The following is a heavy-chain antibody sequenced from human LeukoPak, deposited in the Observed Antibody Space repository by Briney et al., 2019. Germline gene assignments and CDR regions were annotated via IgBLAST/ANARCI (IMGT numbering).Heavy chain of an antibody. CDR1: GGTFTNYA. Sequence: SVKVSCKASGGTFTNYAISWVRQAPGQGLEWMGGIIPMFGKTMYAQKFQGRVTITADESTTTAYMELSSLRSEDTAVYYCGRERAVAGDFQYWGQGTLVTVSS. J-gene: IGHJ1*01. D-gene: IGHD6-19*01. CDR2: IIPMFGKT. V-gene: IGHV1-69*13. CDR3: GRERAVAGDFQY.